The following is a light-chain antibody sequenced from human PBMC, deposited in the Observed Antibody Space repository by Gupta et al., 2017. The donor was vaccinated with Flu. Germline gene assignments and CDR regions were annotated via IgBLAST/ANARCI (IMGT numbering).Light chain of an antibody. CDR3: QQHENFPLS. J-gene: IGKJ4*01. CDR2: GAS. CDR1: HDIRNN. Sequence: PSSLSASVGDRVSITCQASHDIRNNLNWYQQKPGKAPKLLFYGASKLETGVPSRFSGSGSGTDFTFTISSLQPDDFAAYYCQQHENFPLSFGGGTHVEI. V-gene: IGKV1-33*01.